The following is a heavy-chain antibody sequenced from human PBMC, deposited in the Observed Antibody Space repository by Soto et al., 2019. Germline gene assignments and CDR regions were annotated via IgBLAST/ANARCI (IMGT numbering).Heavy chain of an antibody. J-gene: IGHJ4*02. CDR3: ARGNGWFFF. V-gene: IGHV4-59*01. CDR1: GGSINNSY. D-gene: IGHD6-19*01. Sequence: KTSETLSLTCLVSGGSINNSYWSWIRQPPGKGLEWIGYIYYSGSTNYNPSLKSRVTISVDTSENQVSLKLTSVTAADTAVYYCARGNGWFFFWGQGTLVTVSS. CDR2: IYYSGST.